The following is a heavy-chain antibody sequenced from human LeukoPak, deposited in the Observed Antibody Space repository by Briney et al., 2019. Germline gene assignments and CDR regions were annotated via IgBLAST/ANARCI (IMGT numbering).Heavy chain of an antibody. CDR1: GGSISSYY. CDR3: ARGRGQYSSGYWEGFDF. D-gene: IGHD3-22*01. V-gene: IGHV4-59*01. Sequence: SETLSLTCTVSGGSISSYYWSWIRQPPGKGLEWIGYIYYSGSTNYNPSLKSRVTISVDTSKNQFSLKLSSVTAADTAVYYCARGRGQYSSGYWEGFDFWGQGTLVTVSS. CDR2: IYYSGST. J-gene: IGHJ4*02.